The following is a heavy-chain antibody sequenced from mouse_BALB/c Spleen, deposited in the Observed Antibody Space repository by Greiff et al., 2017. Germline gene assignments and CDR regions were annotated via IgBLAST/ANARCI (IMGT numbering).Heavy chain of an antibody. CDR2: ISSGGSYT. Sequence: EVKLVESGGGLVKPGGSLKLSCAASGFTFSSYTMSWVRQTPEKRLEWVATISSGGSYTYYPDSVKGRFTISRDNAKNTLYLQMSSLKSEDTAMYYCTRVGDGYFISYWGQGTLVTVSA. CDR1: GFTFSSYT. CDR3: TRVGDGYFISY. J-gene: IGHJ3*01. V-gene: IGHV5-6-4*01. D-gene: IGHD2-3*01.